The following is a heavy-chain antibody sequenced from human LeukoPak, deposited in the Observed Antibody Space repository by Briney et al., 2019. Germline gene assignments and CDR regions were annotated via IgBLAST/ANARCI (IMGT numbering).Heavy chain of an antibody. V-gene: IGHV4-34*01. CDR3: ARGAHAPYSSSWYRYYYYGMDV. D-gene: IGHD6-13*01. CDR1: GGSFSGYY. CDR2: INHSGST. Sequence: SETLSLTCAVYGGSFSGYYWSWIRQPPGKGLEWVGEINHSGSTNYNPPLKRRVTISVDPSQHQFSLKLSSVTAADPAVYYCARGAHAPYSSSWYRYYYYGMDVWGQGTTLTVSS. J-gene: IGHJ6*02.